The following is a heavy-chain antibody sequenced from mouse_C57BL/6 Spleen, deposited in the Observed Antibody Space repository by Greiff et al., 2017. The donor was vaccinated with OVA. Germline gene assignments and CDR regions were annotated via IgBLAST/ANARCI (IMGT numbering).Heavy chain of an antibody. CDR3: ARDSSGYPGYFDY. D-gene: IGHD3-2*02. CDR1: GYTFTSYW. Sequence: VQLQQPGAELVKPGASVKLSCKASGYTFTSYWMQWVKQRPGQGLEWIGEIDPSDSYTNYTQKFKGKATLTVDTSSSTAYMQLSSLTSEDSAVYYCARDSSGYPGYFDYWGQGTTLTVSS. CDR2: IDPSDSYT. J-gene: IGHJ2*01. V-gene: IGHV1-50*01.